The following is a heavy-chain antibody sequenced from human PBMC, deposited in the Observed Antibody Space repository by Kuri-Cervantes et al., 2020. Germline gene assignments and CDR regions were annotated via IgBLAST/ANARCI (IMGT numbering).Heavy chain of an antibody. Sequence: ASVKVSCKASGYTFTNYAMHWVRQAPGQRLEWMGWINAGNGNTKYSQKFQGRVTITRDTSASTAYMELSSLRSEDTAVYYCARQSCSGGSCYSATPQLNWFDPWGQGTLVTVSS. CDR2: INAGNGNT. CDR1: GYTFTNYA. D-gene: IGHD2-15*01. J-gene: IGHJ5*02. V-gene: IGHV1-3*01. CDR3: ARQSCSGGSCYSATPQLNWFDP.